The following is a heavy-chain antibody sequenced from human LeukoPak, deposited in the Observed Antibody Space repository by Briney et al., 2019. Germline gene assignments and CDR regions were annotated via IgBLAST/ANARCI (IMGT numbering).Heavy chain of an antibody. D-gene: IGHD6-6*01. CDR3: AKDGGIAARLTDY. CDR1: GFTFSSSA. Sequence: PGGSLRLSCGASGFTFSSSAMSWVRQAPGKGLEWVSAISGSGGSTYYADSVKGRFTISRDNSKNTLYLQMNSLRAEDTALYYCAKDGGIAARLTDYWGQGTLVTVSS. V-gene: IGHV3-23*01. CDR2: ISGSGGST. J-gene: IGHJ4*02.